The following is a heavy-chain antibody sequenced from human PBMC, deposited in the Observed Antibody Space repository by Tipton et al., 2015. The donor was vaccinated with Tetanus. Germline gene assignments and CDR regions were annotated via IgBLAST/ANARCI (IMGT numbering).Heavy chain of an antibody. J-gene: IGHJ4*01. CDR1: GDSITSSRYS. D-gene: IGHD3-22*01. Sequence: TLSLTCTVSGDSITSSRYSWGWFRQPPGKGLEWIASISYSGNTFYNPSLKSRVAISLDTSNNQFSLKLRSVTAADTAVYYCARHSSGYFTFFHYWGPGTLVTVSS. CDR2: ISYSGNT. CDR3: ARHSSGYFTFFHY. V-gene: IGHV4-39*01.